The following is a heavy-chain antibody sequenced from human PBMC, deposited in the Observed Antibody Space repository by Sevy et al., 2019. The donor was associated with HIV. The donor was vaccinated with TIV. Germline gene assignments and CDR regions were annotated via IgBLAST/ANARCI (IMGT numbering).Heavy chain of an antibody. Sequence: ASVKVSCKTSGGIFRSNAISWMRQAPGQGLEWMGGIIAVFGTTNYAQKFQGRVTVTADESRGTAYMELSSLRSEDTAVYYCARDKYYYISGSFDYWGQGTPVTVSS. J-gene: IGHJ4*02. D-gene: IGHD3-10*01. V-gene: IGHV1-69*13. CDR2: IIAVFGTT. CDR1: GGIFRSNA. CDR3: ARDKYYYISGSFDY.